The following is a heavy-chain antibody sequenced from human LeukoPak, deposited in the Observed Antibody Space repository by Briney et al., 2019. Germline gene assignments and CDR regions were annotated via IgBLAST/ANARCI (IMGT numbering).Heavy chain of an antibody. J-gene: IGHJ4*02. CDR3: AREYDYGDFDY. CDR2: INPNSGGT. V-gene: IGHV1-2*02. D-gene: IGHD4-17*01. Sequence: GASVKVSCMASGYTFTGYYMHWVRQAPGQGLEWMGWINPNSGGTNYAQKFQGRVTMTRDTSISTAYMELSRLRSDGTAVYYCAREYDYGDFDYWGPGTLVTVSS. CDR1: GYTFTGYY.